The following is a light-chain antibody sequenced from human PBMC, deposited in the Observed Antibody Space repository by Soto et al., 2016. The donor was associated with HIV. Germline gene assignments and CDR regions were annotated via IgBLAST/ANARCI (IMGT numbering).Light chain of an antibody. CDR3: NSRYTSDSHHYV. J-gene: IGLJ1*01. Sequence: SSELIQDPVVSVALGQTVKITCQGDSVTSYYVSWYQQKPGQAPRLVIYGKNNRPSGIPDRFPGSSSGNTASLTITGAQAEDEADYYCNSRYTSDSHHYVFGTGTKVTVL. V-gene: IGLV3-19*01. CDR1: SVTSYY. CDR2: GKN.